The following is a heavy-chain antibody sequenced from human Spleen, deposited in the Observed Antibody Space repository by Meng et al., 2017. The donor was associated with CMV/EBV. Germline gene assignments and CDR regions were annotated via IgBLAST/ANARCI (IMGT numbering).Heavy chain of an antibody. CDR3: ARGFPYYGSGSALGN. CDR2: INSDESTT. Sequence: GESLKISCAASGFTFSNYWMHWARQVPGKGLVWVSRINSDESTTTYADSVKGRFTVSRDNAKNTLFLQMHSLRAEDTAVYYCARGFPYYGSGSALGNWGQGILVTVSS. J-gene: IGHJ4*02. D-gene: IGHD3-10*01. CDR1: GFTFSNYW. V-gene: IGHV3-74*03.